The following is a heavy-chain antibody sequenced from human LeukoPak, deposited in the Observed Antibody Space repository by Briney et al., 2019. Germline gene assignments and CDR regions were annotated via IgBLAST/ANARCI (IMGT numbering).Heavy chain of an antibody. D-gene: IGHD4-17*01. Sequence: SETLSLTCTVSGGSISNGDHYWSWIRQHPGKGLEWIGHIYYSGSTYYNPSLKSRVTISVDTSKNQFSLKLSSVTAADTAVYYCASEDYGDFTRLDYWGQGTLVTVSS. CDR1: GGSISNGDHY. J-gene: IGHJ4*02. CDR2: IYYSGST. CDR3: ASEDYGDFTRLDY. V-gene: IGHV4-30-4*08.